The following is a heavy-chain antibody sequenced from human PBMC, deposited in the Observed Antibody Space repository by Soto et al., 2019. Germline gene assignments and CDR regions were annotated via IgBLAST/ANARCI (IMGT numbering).Heavy chain of an antibody. CDR1: GDSVSSGDYY. J-gene: IGHJ5*02. CDR2: VYFSGST. CDR3: ARIPVDTYMIYWSDP. D-gene: IGHD3-16*01. Sequence: ETLSLTCSVSGDSVSSGDYYWSWIRQPPGKGMEWIGHVYFSGSTNYIPSLKSRLTMSVDTAKNQFSLNLNSVTAADTAVYYVARIPVDTYMIYWSDPGGQGTQVTVSS. V-gene: IGHV4-61*08.